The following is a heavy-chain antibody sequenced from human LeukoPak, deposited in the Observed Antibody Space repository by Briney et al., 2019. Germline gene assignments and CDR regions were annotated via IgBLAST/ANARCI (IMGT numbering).Heavy chain of an antibody. V-gene: IGHV3-13*01. CDR3: ARGPPRGKYYYMDV. CDR2: IGTASDT. J-gene: IGHJ6*03. Sequence: GGSLRLSCAASGFTFSSFDMHWVRQPTGQGLEWVSTIGTASDTYYPGSVEGRFTLSRDNAKNSLYLQMNSLTAGDTAVGYCARGPPRGKYYYMDVWGKGTTVTVSS. CDR1: GFTFSSFD. D-gene: IGHD1-1*01.